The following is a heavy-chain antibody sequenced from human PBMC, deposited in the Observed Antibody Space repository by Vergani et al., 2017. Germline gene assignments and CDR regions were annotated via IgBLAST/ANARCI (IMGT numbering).Heavy chain of an antibody. D-gene: IGHD5-12*01. CDR1: GFTFSSYS. CDR2: ISSSSSYI. J-gene: IGHJ5*02. CDR3: ARERGDSGYDCWFDP. Sequence: EVQLVESGGGLVKPGGSLRLSCAASGFTFSSYSMNWVRQAPGKGLELVSSISSSSSYIYYADSVKGRFTISRDNAKNSLYLQMNSLRAEDTAVYYCARERGDSGYDCWFDPWGQGTLVTVSS. V-gene: IGHV3-21*01.